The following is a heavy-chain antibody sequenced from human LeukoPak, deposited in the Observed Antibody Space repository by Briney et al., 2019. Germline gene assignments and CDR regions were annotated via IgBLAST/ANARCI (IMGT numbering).Heavy chain of an antibody. J-gene: IGHJ4*02. Sequence: GGSLRLSCAASGITFSSYAMSWVRQAPGKGLEWVSGISGSGRSTFYADSVKGRFTISRDNAKNSLYLQMNSLRAEDTAVYYCARDLKWDGYNECYFDYWGQGTLVTVSS. CDR1: GITFSSYA. CDR3: ARDLKWDGYNECYFDY. CDR2: ISGSGRST. D-gene: IGHD5-24*01. V-gene: IGHV3-23*01.